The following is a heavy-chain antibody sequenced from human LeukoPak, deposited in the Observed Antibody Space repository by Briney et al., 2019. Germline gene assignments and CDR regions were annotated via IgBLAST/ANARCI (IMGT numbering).Heavy chain of an antibody. Sequence: GGSLRLSCAASGFTFSDSAMGWVRQAPGKGLEWVSAISRDSVTSYHAAPVRGRFTISRDKSENTVYLQMNNLRVEDTAVYYCAKDRDTGFYVKGSFEIWGQGTTVTVSS. J-gene: IGHJ3*02. D-gene: IGHD3-9*01. CDR3: AKDRDTGFYVKGSFEI. CDR2: ISRDSVTS. CDR1: GFTFSDSA. V-gene: IGHV3-23*01.